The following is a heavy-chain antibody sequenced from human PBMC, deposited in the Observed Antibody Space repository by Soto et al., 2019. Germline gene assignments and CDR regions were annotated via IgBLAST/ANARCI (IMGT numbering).Heavy chain of an antibody. CDR1: GFTSSTYW. CDR2: IKSDGSEK. Sequence: GGSLRLSCAASGFTSSTYWMSWVRQAPGKGLEWVANIKSDGSEKYYVESVKGRFTISRDNAKNSVFLQMNSLRAEDTAIYYCMRAHPTNCGQGTLVTVS. CDR3: MRAHPTN. V-gene: IGHV3-7*01. D-gene: IGHD1-1*01. J-gene: IGHJ4*01.